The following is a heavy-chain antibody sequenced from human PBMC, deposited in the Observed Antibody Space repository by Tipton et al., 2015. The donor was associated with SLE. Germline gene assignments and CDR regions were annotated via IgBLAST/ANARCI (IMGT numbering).Heavy chain of an antibody. CDR2: IYYSGYT. D-gene: IGHD6-13*01. V-gene: IGHV4-39*07. Sequence: TLSLTCTVSGGSISSSSYYWGWIRQPPGKGLEWIGSIYYSGYTYYNPSLRSRVTISLDTSKNQFSLKLSSVTAADTAVYYCARGLHYSSSWYFYWGQGTLVTVSS. J-gene: IGHJ4*02. CDR3: ARGLHYSSSWYFY. CDR1: GGSISSSSYY.